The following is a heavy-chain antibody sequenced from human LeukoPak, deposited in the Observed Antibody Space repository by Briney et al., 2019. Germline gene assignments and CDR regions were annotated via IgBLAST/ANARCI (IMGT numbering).Heavy chain of an antibody. CDR2: ISAYNGNT. D-gene: IGHD3-10*01. Sequence: ASVKVSCKASGGTFSSYAISWVRQAPGQGLEWMGWISAYNGNTNYAQKLQGRVTMTTDTSTSTAYMELRSLRSDDTAVYYCARVRRGASGSYYNPVDYWGQGTLVTVSS. CDR1: GGTFSSYA. V-gene: IGHV1-18*01. CDR3: ARVRRGASGSYYNPVDY. J-gene: IGHJ4*02.